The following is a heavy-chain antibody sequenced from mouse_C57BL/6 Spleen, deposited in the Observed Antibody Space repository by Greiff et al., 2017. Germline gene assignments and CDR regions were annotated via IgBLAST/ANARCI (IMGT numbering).Heavy chain of an antibody. CDR1: GYSITSGYY. CDR3: ARGTYGYDVDY. D-gene: IGHD2-2*01. Sequence: EVQLQQSGPGLVKPSQSLSLTCSVTGYSITSGYYWNWIRQFPGNKLEWMGYISYDGSNNYNPSLKNRISITRDTSKNQFFLKLNSVTTEDTATYYCARGTYGYDVDYWGQGTTLTVSS. CDR2: ISYDGSN. V-gene: IGHV3-6*01. J-gene: IGHJ2*01.